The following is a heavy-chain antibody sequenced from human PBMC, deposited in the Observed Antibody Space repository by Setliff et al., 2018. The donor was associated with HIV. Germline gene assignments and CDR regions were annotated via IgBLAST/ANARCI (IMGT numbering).Heavy chain of an antibody. CDR3: ARWDATIDAFDL. J-gene: IGHJ3*01. V-gene: IGHV3-43*01. D-gene: IGHD1-26*01. CDR1: GFIFDDYT. CDR2: ITWDGGST. Sequence: GGSLRLSCAASGFIFDDYTMHWVRQAPGKGLEWVSLITWDGGSTYYADSVRGRFTISRDNIKNSLSLQMNSLTSEDTALYYCARWDATIDAFDLWGQGTMVTVSS.